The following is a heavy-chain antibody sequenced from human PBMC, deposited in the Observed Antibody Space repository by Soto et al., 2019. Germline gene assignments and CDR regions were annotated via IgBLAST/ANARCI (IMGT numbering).Heavy chain of an antibody. CDR3: AKDGGREGYFGIWFDP. V-gene: IGHV1-69*15. D-gene: IGHD2-15*01. J-gene: IGHJ5*02. CDR2: IIPIFGTT. CDR1: GGTFSNYA. Sequence: QVQLVQSGAEVKNPGSSVKVSCKASGGTFSNYAITWVRQAPGQGLEWLGRIIPIFGTTDYAQKFQGRVTITADESTTTAYMELSSLRSDDTAVYYCAKDGGREGYFGIWFDPWGQGTLVTVSS.